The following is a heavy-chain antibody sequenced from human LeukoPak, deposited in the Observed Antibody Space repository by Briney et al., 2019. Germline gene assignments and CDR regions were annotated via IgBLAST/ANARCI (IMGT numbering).Heavy chain of an antibody. Sequence: SETLSLTCTVPGGPIRSYYWSWIRQPAAKGLEWNGRYSTRGSTNYNPSIKSRVTMSVDTSKNQFSLNLSSVTAADTAVYYCARRNYDFWSGYSGHAFDIWGQGTMVTVSS. CDR1: GGPIRSYY. CDR3: ARRNYDFWSGYSGHAFDI. J-gene: IGHJ3*02. V-gene: IGHV4-4*07. CDR2: YSTRGST. D-gene: IGHD3-3*01.